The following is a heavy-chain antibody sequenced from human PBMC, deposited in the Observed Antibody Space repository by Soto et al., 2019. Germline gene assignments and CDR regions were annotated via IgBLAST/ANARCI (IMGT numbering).Heavy chain of an antibody. CDR2: INAGNGNT. Sequence: ASVKVSCKASGYTFTSYAMHWVRQAPGQRLEWMGWINAGNGNTKYSQKFQGRVTITADESTSTAYMELSSLRSEDTAMYYCATHEIGHCISASCYKGGYYYGMDVWGQGTTVTVSS. CDR1: GYTFTSYA. CDR3: ATHEIGHCISASCYKGGYYYGMDV. J-gene: IGHJ6*02. V-gene: IGHV1-3*01. D-gene: IGHD2-2*02.